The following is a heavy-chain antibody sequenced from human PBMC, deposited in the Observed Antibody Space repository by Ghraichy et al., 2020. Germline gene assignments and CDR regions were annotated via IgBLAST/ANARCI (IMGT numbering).Heavy chain of an antibody. V-gene: IGHV3-20*01. J-gene: IGHJ5*02. D-gene: IGHD2-2*01. CDR3: ARDSGVEVPTRGGWTTNWFDP. CDR2: INWNGGST. Sequence: GGSLRLSCAASGFTFDDYGMSWVRQAPGKGLEWVSGINWNGGSTGYADSVKGRFTISRDNAKNSLYLQMNSLRAEDTALYHCARDSGVEVPTRGGWTTNWFDPWGQGTLVTVSS. CDR1: GFTFDDYG.